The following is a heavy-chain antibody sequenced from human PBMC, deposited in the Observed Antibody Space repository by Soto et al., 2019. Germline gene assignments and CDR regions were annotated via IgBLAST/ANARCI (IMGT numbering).Heavy chain of an antibody. CDR1: GASISGGDYY. Sequence: QVQLQESGPGLVKPSQTLSLTCTVSGASISGGDYYWTWIRQPPGKGLEWIGSIYYTVNTYSNPTLESRLSISVDPSNNQFAPRLTSVTAPDTAIYYCARATYDSSTYYLDYWGQGTLVTVSS. V-gene: IGHV4-30-4*01. CDR3: ARATYDSSTYYLDY. J-gene: IGHJ4*02. CDR2: IYYTVNT. D-gene: IGHD3-22*01.